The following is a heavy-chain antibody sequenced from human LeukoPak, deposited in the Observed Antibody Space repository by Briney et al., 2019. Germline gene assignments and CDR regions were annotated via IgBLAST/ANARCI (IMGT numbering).Heavy chain of an antibody. CDR3: ARDLVGATVY. CDR1: GFTLSSYA. V-gene: IGHV3-30*04. J-gene: IGHJ4*02. D-gene: IGHD1-26*01. Sequence: GRSLRLSCAASGFTLSSYATHWVRQAPGKGLEWVAVISYDGSNKYYADSVKGRFTISRDNSKNTMYLQMNSLRAEDTAVYSCARDLVGATVYWGQGTLVTVSS. CDR2: ISYDGSNK.